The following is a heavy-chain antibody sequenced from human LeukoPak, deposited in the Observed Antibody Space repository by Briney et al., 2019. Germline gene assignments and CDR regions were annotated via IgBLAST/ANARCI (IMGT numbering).Heavy chain of an antibody. V-gene: IGHV3-23*01. CDR1: GFTFSSYS. CDR3: AKDLDIVVVVAAHN. D-gene: IGHD2-15*01. CDR2: ISGSGGST. Sequence: GGSLRLSCAASGFTFSSYSMNWVRQAPGKGLEWVSAISGSGGSTYYADSVKGRFTISRDNSKNTLYLQMNSLRAEDTAVYYCAKDLDIVVVVAAHNWGQGTLVTVSS. J-gene: IGHJ4*02.